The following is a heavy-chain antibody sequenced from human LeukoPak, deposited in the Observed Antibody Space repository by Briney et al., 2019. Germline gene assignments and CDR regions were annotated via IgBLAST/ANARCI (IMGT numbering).Heavy chain of an antibody. Sequence: GGSLRLSWAASGFSFEAYGMYWVRQAPGKGLEWVSGITWNSDDMAYADSVKGRFTISRDNAKNCLYLRMNSLTVEDTALYYCTRVTSWRTGFDYWGQGTLVTVSS. D-gene: IGHD1-1*01. CDR2: ITWNSDDM. V-gene: IGHV3-9*01. CDR1: GFSFEAYG. CDR3: TRVTSWRTGFDY. J-gene: IGHJ4*02.